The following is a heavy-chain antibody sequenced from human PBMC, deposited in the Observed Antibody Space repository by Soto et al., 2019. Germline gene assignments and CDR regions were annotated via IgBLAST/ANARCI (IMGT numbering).Heavy chain of an antibody. J-gene: IGHJ6*02. CDR3: AHVLVVVANYGMDV. D-gene: IGHD2-15*01. CDR1: GFSLSTSGVG. V-gene: IGHV2-5*02. CDR2: IYWDDDK. Sequence: QITLKESGPTLVKPTQTLTLTCTFSGFSLSTSGVGVGWIRQPPGKALEWLELIYWDDDKRYSPSLTSRLTITKDTSKNQVVHTMTNMDPVDTATYYCAHVLVVVANYGMDVWGQGTTFTVSS.